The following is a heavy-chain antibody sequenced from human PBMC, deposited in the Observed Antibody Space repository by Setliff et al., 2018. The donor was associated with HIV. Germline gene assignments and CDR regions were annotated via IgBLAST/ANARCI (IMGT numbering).Heavy chain of an antibody. V-gene: IGHV1-2*02. CDR2: INPNSGGT. CDR1: ADIFNAYY. J-gene: IGHJ3*02. CDR3: ARAGIYYDSSGYAFDI. Sequence: ASVKVSCKASADIFNAYYIHWVRQAPGQGLEWMGWINPNSGGTNYAQKFQGRVTMTRDTSTSTAYMELSRLRSDDTAVYYCARAGIYYDSSGYAFDIWGQGTMVTVSS. D-gene: IGHD3-22*01.